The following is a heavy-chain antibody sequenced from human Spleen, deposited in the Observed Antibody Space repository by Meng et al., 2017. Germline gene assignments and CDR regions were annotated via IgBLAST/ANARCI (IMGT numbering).Heavy chain of an antibody. CDR3: ARGEGGGTELDY. D-gene: IGHD2-15*01. V-gene: IGHV1-2*06. CDR2: ISPKSGDT. Sequence: ASVKVSCKASGYTFIAYHIHWVRQAPGQGLEWMGRISPKSGDTHYAQKFQARVTMTGDTSISTAYMELSGLRSDDTAMYYCARGEGGGTELDYWGQGTLVTVSS. J-gene: IGHJ4*02. CDR1: GYTFIAYH.